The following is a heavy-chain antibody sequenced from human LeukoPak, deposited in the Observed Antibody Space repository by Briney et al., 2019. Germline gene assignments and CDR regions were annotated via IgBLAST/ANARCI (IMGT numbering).Heavy chain of an antibody. CDR3: ARQIAAATLYYFDY. J-gene: IGHJ4*02. Sequence: SETLSLTCTVSGGSMSSYYWSWIRQPPGKGLEWIGYIYYSGSANYNPSLKSRVTVSVDTSKNQFSLKLSSVTAADTAVYYCARQIAAATLYYFDYWGQGTLVTVSS. CDR2: IYYSGSA. V-gene: IGHV4-59*01. CDR1: GGSMSSYY. D-gene: IGHD6-13*01.